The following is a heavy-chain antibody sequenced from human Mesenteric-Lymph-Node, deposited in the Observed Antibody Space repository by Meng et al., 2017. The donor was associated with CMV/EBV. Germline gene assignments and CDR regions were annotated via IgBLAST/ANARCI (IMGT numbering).Heavy chain of an antibody. Sequence: ASVKVSCKASGYTFTTYYMHWVRQAPGQGFEYMGIINPRGGTTHYAQKFQGRVTMTIDTSTSTVYMELSSLRSEDTAVCYCAAYSNYWYWGQGTLVTVSS. CDR1: GYTFTTYY. D-gene: IGHD4-11*01. J-gene: IGHJ4*02. CDR2: INPRGGTT. V-gene: IGHV1-46*01. CDR3: AAYSNYWY.